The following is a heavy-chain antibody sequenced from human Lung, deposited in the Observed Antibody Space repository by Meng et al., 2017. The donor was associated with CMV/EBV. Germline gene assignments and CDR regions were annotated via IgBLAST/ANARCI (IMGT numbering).Heavy chain of an antibody. Sequence: GGSLRLSXEASGFTFNSYSMNWVRQAPGKGLEWVANIKEDGSEQHYVESVKGRFTISRDNAKNSLYLQMNSLRAEDTAVYYCVTVRYDAKGSTYYRSFDYWGQGTLVTVSS. D-gene: IGHD4/OR15-4a*01. CDR1: GFTFNSYS. V-gene: IGHV3-7*01. J-gene: IGHJ4*02. CDR3: VTVRYDAKGSTYYRSFDY. CDR2: IKEDGSEQ.